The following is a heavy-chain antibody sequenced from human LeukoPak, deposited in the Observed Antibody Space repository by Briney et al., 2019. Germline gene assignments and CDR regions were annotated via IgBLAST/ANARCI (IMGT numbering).Heavy chain of an antibody. Sequence: GGSLRLSCAASGFTFSSYAMSWVRQAPGKGLEWVSGISGSGGSTYYADSVKGRFTISRDNAKNSLYLQMNSLRAEDTAVYYCARAINGDSYPDYWGQGTLVTVSS. V-gene: IGHV3-23*01. CDR2: ISGSGGST. CDR1: GFTFSSYA. D-gene: IGHD2-21*02. CDR3: ARAINGDSYPDY. J-gene: IGHJ4*02.